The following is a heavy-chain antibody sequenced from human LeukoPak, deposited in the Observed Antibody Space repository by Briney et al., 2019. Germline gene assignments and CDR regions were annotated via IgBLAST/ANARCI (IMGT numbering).Heavy chain of an antibody. J-gene: IGHJ6*03. CDR2: ISSSSSTI. Sequence: GGSLRLSCAASGFTFSSYEMNWVRQAPGKGLEWVSYISSSSSTIYYADSVKGRFTISRDNAKNSLYLQMNSLRAEDTAVYYCARVGYCSSTSCHGYYYYYMDVWGKGTTVTVSS. V-gene: IGHV3-48*03. CDR1: GFTFSSYE. CDR3: ARVGYCSSTSCHGYYYYYMDV. D-gene: IGHD2-2*01.